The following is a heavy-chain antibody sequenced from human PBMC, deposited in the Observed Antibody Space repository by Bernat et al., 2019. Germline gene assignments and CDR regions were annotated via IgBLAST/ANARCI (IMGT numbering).Heavy chain of an antibody. Sequence: QVQLQESGPGLVKPSETLSLTCTVSGGSISSYYWSWIRQPPGKGLEWIGYIYYSGSTNYNPSLKSRVTISVDTSKNQLSLKLSSVSAADTAVYYCARDTKTSSSCWFTFDYWGQGTLVTVSS. J-gene: IGHJ4*02. CDR2: IYYSGST. V-gene: IGHV4-59*01. D-gene: IGHD6-19*01. CDR3: ARDTKTSSSCWFTFDY. CDR1: GGSISSYY.